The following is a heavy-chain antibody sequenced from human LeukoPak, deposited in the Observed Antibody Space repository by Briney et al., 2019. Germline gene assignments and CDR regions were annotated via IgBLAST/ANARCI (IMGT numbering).Heavy chain of an antibody. CDR3: AKDREGDGSLDAFDI. Sequence: GRSLRLSCAASGFTFSSYGMHWVRQAPGKGLEWVAVISYDGSDKYYADSVKGRCTISRDSSKNTLYLQMNSLRDEDTAVYYCAKDREGDGSLDAFDIWGQGTMVTVSS. CDR1: GFTFSSYG. D-gene: IGHD1-26*01. J-gene: IGHJ3*02. CDR2: ISYDGSDK. V-gene: IGHV3-30*18.